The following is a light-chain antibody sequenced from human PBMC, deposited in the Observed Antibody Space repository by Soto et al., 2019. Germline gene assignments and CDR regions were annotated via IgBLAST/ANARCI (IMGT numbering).Light chain of an antibody. CDR3: QQYDNPS. J-gene: IGKJ2*01. V-gene: IGKV1-33*01. CDR1: QDISNY. Sequence: DIQMTQSPSSLSASVGDRVTITCQASQDISNYLNWYQQKPGKAPKFLMYDASNLETGVTSRFSGSGSGTDFTFTISSLQPEEIATYFCQQYDNPSFGQGTKLEIK. CDR2: DAS.